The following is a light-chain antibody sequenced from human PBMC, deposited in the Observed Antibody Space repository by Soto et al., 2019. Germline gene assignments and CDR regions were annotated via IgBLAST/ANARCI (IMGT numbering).Light chain of an antibody. J-gene: IGLJ3*02. V-gene: IGLV1-40*01. CDR1: SSNIGAGYD. CDR2: GNS. CDR3: HSYDSSRSGWV. Sequence: QSVLTQPPSVSGAPGQRVTISCTGSSSNIGAGYDVHWYQQLPGTDPKLLIYGNSNRPSGVPDRFSGSKSGTAASLAITGLQAEEEADYYCHSYDSSRSGWVFGGGTKVTVL.